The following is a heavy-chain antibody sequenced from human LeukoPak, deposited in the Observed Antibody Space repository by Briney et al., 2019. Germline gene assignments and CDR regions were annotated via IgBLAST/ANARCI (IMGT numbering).Heavy chain of an antibody. V-gene: IGHV3-30*03. CDR1: GFTFSSYG. CDR2: RSYDGSNK. J-gene: IGHJ4*02. CDR3: ARARFHGSGAPKYDF. Sequence: GGSLRLSCAASGFTFSSYGMHWVRQAPGKGLEWVAVRSYDGSNKYYADSVKGRFTISRDNSKNTLYLQMNSLRVEDTAVYYCARARFHGSGAPKYDFWGPGTLVTVSS. D-gene: IGHD3-10*01.